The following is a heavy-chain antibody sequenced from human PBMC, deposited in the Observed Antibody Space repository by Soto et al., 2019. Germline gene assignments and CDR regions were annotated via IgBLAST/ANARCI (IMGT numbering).Heavy chain of an antibody. CDR1: GYTFTGYY. D-gene: IGHD3-3*01. CDR3: ARDLRRYDFWSGYWNYYYYYGMDV. Sequence: GASVKVSCKASGYTFTGYYMHWVRQAPGHGLEWMGWINPNSGGTNYAQKFQGRVTMTRDTSISTAYMELSRLRSDDTVVYYCARDLRRYDFWSGYWNYYYYYGMDVWGQGTTVTVSS. V-gene: IGHV1-2*02. J-gene: IGHJ6*02. CDR2: INPNSGGT.